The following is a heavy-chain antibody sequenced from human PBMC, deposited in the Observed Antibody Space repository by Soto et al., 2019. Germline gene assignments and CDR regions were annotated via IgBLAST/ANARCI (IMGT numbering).Heavy chain of an antibody. CDR2: INPNSGGT. CDR1: GYTFTGYY. CDR3: ARDGVLLWFGESHDAFDM. Sequence: ASVKVSCKASGYTFTGYYMHRVRQAPGQGLEWMGWINPNSGGTNYAQKFQGRVTMTRDTSISTAYMELSRLRSDDTAVYYCARDGVLLWFGESHDAFDMWGQGTMVTVSS. J-gene: IGHJ3*02. D-gene: IGHD3-10*01. V-gene: IGHV1-2*02.